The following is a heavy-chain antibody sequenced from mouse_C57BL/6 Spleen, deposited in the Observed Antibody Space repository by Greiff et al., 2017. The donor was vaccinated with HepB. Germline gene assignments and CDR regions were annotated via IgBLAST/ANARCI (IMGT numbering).Heavy chain of an antibody. CDR3: ARWPTIVTRAY. J-gene: IGHJ3*01. CDR2: IHPNSGST. CDR1: GYTFTSYW. V-gene: IGHV1-64*01. D-gene: IGHD2-5*01. Sequence: VQLQQSGAELVKPGASVKLSCKASGYTFTSYWMHWVKQRPGQGLEWIGMIHPNSGSTNYNEKFKSKATLTVDKSSSTAYMQLSSLTSEDSAVYYCARWPTIVTRAYWGQGTLVTVSA.